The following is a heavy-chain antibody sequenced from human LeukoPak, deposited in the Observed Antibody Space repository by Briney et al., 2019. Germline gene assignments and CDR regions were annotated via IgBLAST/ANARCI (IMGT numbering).Heavy chain of an antibody. CDR1: AFTVSSNF. D-gene: IGHD2-8*02. J-gene: IGHJ4*02. V-gene: IGHV3-53*04. CDR2: IYAGGGT. Sequence: GGSLRLSCAASAFTVSSNFMTWVRQAPGKGLEWVSLIYAGGGTYYADSVQGRFSISRHLSKNTVDLQMNSLRLEDTAVYYCASGRSYWYHLDYWGRGTLATVSS. CDR3: ASGRSYWYHLDY.